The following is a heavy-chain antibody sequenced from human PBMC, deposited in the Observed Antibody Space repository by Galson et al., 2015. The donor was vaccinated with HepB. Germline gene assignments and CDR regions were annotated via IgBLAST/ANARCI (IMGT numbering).Heavy chain of an antibody. Sequence: SLRLSCAASGFTFDDYAMHWVRQAPGKGLEWVSGISWNSGSIGYADSVEGRFTISRDNAKNSLYLQMNSLRAEDTALYYCARVASATHDAFDIWGQGTMVTVSS. CDR3: ARVASATHDAFDI. D-gene: IGHD1-26*01. CDR2: ISWNSGSI. J-gene: IGHJ3*02. V-gene: IGHV3-9*01. CDR1: GFTFDDYA.